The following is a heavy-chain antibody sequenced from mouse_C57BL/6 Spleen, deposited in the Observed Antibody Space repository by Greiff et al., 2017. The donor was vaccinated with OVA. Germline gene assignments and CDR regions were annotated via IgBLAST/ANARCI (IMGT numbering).Heavy chain of an antibody. Sequence: VQLQQSGPELVKPGASVKISCKASGYSFTDYNMNWVKQSNGKSFEWIGVINPNYGTTSYNQKFKGKATLTVDQSSSTAYMQLNSLTSEDSAVYYCASYYYGSSENWYFDVWGTGTTVTVSS. V-gene: IGHV1-39*01. CDR2: INPNYGTT. D-gene: IGHD1-1*01. J-gene: IGHJ1*03. CDR1: GYSFTDYN. CDR3: ASYYYGSSENWYFDV.